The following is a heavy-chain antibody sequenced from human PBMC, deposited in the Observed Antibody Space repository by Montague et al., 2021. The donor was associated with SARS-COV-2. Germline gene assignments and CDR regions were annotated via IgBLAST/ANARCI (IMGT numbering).Heavy chain of an antibody. V-gene: IGHV4-34*01. CDR2: INHSGST. CDR1: GGSFSGYY. J-gene: IGHJ6*02. D-gene: IGHD4-17*01. Sequence: SETLSLTCAVYGGSFSGYYWSWIRQPPGKGLGWIGEINHSGSTNXNPSLKSRVTISVDTSKNQFSLELSSVTAADTAVYYCARALPVTTFFYSYYGMDVWGQGTTVTVSS. CDR3: ARALPVTTFFYSYYGMDV.